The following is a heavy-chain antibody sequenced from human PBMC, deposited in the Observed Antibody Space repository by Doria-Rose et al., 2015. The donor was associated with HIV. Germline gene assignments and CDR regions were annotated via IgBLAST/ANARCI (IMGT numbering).Heavy chain of an antibody. CDR1: GVSLSSPGMG. CDR3: ARIKSSRWYHKYYFDF. V-gene: IGHV2-26*01. Sequence: QVQLVQSGPVLVKPTETLTLTCTVSGVSLSSPGMGVSWIRQPPGKALEWLANIFSYDDRSYKTSLKSRLTISRDTSKSQVVRTMTDMDPVDTATYYCARIKSSRWYHKYYFDFWGQGTLVIVSA. J-gene: IGHJ4*02. D-gene: IGHD6-13*01. CDR2: IFSYDDR.